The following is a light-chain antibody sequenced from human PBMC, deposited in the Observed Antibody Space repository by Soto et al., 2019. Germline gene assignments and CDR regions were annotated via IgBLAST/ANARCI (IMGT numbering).Light chain of an antibody. CDR1: QSVSSN. Sequence: EIVMTHSPATLSFSPGEVATLSCRASQSVSSNLAWYQQKPGQAPRLLIYGASTRATGIPARFSGSGSGTDFTLTISSLEPEDFAVYYCQQRSNWPITFGQGTRLEIK. CDR2: GAS. V-gene: IGKV3-11*01. CDR3: QQRSNWPIT. J-gene: IGKJ5*01.